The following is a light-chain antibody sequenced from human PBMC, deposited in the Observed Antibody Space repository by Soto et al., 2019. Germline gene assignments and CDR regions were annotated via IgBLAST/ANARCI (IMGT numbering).Light chain of an antibody. Sequence: DIQMTQSPPSLSASVGDRVTITCQASQDISNFLNWYQRKPGKAPKLLIFDASDLETGVPSRFSGSGSGTHFTFTISSLRPEDIATYYCQQYHNLPSTFGQGTKLQIK. CDR2: DAS. V-gene: IGKV1-33*01. J-gene: IGKJ2*01. CDR3: QQYHNLPST. CDR1: QDISNF.